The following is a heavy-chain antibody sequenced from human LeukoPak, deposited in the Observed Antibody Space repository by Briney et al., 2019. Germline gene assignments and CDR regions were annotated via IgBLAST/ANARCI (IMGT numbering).Heavy chain of an antibody. CDR2: ITPFNGNT. CDR3: ARAPGDYDIPFDY. V-gene: IGHV1-45*02. Sequence: ASVKVSCKASGYTFTYRYLHWVRQAPGQALEWMGWITPFNGNTNYAQKFQDRVTITRDRSMSTAYMELSSLRSDDTAVYYCARAPGDYDIPFDYWGQGTLVTVSS. CDR1: GYTFTYRY. D-gene: IGHD4-17*01. J-gene: IGHJ4*02.